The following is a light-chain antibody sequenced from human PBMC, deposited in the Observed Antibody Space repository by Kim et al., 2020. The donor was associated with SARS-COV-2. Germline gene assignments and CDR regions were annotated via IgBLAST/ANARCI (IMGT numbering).Light chain of an antibody. Sequence: RVTISCTGSSSNIGAGYDVQWYQQLPGAAPQLLIYANTNRPSGVPDRVSASKSGTSASLAITGLQAEDEADYYCQSYDTSLSGWVFGGGTQLTVL. J-gene: IGLJ3*02. V-gene: IGLV1-40*01. CDR2: ANT. CDR1: SSNIGAGYD. CDR3: QSYDTSLSGWV.